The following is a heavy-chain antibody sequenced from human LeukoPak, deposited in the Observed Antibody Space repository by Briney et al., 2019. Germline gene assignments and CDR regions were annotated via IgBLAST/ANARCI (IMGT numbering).Heavy chain of an antibody. CDR1: GFTVSSNY. CDR3: AKGAYYYGSGSYYSPLDY. D-gene: IGHD3-10*01. CDR2: ISWDGGST. Sequence: GGSLRLSCAASGFTVSSNYMSWVRQAPGKGLEWVSLISWDGGSTYYADSVKGRFTISRDNSKNSLYLQMNSLRAEDTALYYCAKGAYYYGSGSYYSPLDYWGQGTLVTVSS. V-gene: IGHV3-43D*03. J-gene: IGHJ4*02.